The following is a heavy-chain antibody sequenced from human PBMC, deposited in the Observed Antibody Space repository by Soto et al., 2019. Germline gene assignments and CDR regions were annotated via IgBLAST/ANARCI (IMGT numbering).Heavy chain of an antibody. CDR3: ARRGCVKGVCYNSYDM. J-gene: IGHJ3*02. Sequence: GGSLRLSCAVSGFTISDFGMHWVRQAPGKGLEWVALIWYHGGNEEYADSVKGRFSISRDNSKNTLYLQMDSLRAEDTAVYYCARRGCVKGVCYNSYDMWGQGTMVTVSS. CDR1: GFTISDFG. CDR2: IWYHGGNE. D-gene: IGHD2-8*01. V-gene: IGHV3-33*03.